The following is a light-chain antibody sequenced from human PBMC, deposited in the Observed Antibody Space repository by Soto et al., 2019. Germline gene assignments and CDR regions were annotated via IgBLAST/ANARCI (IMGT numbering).Light chain of an antibody. V-gene: IGLV7-46*01. J-gene: IGLJ2*01. CDR3: LLSYSGASVLFGGGTSVV. CDR1: TGAVTSSHY. CDR2: DTS. Sequence: QAVVTQEPSLTVSPGGTVTLTCGSSTGAVTSSHYPYWLQQKPGQAPRTLIFDTSNKHSWTPARLSGSLLGGKAALTLSDALPEDEADYYCLLSYSGASVLFGGGTSVVFGGGTKLTVL.